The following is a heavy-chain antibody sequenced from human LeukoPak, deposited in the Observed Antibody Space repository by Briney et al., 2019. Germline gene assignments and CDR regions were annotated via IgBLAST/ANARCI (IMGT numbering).Heavy chain of an antibody. CDR1: GGTFSSYA. CDR2: IIPIFGTA. D-gene: IGHD6-19*01. Sequence: ASVKVSCKASGGTFSSYAISWVRQAPGQGLEWMGGIIPIFGTANYAQKLQGRVTMTTDTSTSTAYMELRSLRSDDTAVYYCARVALYSSGWYEGLNWFDPWGQGTLVTVSS. J-gene: IGHJ5*02. CDR3: ARVALYSSGWYEGLNWFDP. V-gene: IGHV1-69*05.